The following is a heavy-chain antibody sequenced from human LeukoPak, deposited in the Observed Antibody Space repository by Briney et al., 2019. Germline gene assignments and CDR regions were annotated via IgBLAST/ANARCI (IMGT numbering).Heavy chain of an antibody. J-gene: IGHJ5*02. Sequence: SVKVSCKASGGTFSSYAISWVRQAPGQGLEWMEGIIPIFGTANYARKFQGRVTITADESTSTAYMELSSLRSEDTAVYYCARARGRPTYYYDSSGYYSTYWFDPWGQGTLVTVSS. CDR2: IIPIFGTA. CDR1: GGTFSSYA. D-gene: IGHD3-22*01. V-gene: IGHV1-69*13. CDR3: ARARGRPTYYYDSSGYYSTYWFDP.